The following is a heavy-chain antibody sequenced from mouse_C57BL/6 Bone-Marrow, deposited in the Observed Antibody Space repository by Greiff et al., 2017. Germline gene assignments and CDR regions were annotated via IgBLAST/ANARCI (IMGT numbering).Heavy chain of an antibody. CDR2: IYPGDGDT. J-gene: IGHJ3*01. CDR1: GYAFSSSW. Sequence: QVQLQQSGPELVKPGASVKISCKASGYAFSSSWMNWVKQRPGKGLEWIGRIYPGDGDTNYNGKFKGKATLTADKSSSTAYMQLSSLTSEDSAVYFCARYGLLLRGFAYWGQGTLVTVSA. CDR3: ARYGLLLRGFAY. V-gene: IGHV1-82*01. D-gene: IGHD1-1*01.